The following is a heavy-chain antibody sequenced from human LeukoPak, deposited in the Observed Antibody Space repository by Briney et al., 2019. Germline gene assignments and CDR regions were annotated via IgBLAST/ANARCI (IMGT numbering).Heavy chain of an antibody. CDR1: GDNVSSNGAA. CDR3: GRETDFGVVTN. CDR2: TYYRSQQWYS. V-gene: IGHV6-1*01. D-gene: IGHD3-3*01. Sequence: SQTLSLTCAISGDNVSSNGAAWDWIRQSPSRGLEWLGRTYYRSQQWYSDYAPSVKGRITINADTSQNQFSLHLNSVTPEDTAVYYCGRETDFGVVTNWGQGTLVTVSS. J-gene: IGHJ4*02.